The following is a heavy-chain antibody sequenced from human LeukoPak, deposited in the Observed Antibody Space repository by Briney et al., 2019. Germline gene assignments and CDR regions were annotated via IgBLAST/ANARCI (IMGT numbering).Heavy chain of an antibody. CDR2: VYYNGDT. V-gene: IGHV4-30-4*08. J-gene: IGHJ4*02. CDR1: RGSISAYY. Sequence: SETLSLTCTVSRGSISAYYWSWIRQPPGKGLEWIGYVYYNGDTYYNPSLNSRLTISLDTPRNQFSLKLSSVTAADTAVYYCTGAPNNHYFDYRGQGTLVTVSS. D-gene: IGHD1/OR15-1a*01. CDR3: TGAPNNHYFDY.